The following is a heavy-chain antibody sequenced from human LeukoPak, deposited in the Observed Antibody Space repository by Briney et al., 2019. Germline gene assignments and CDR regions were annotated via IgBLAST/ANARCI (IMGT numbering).Heavy chain of an antibody. J-gene: IGHJ4*02. D-gene: IGHD6-19*01. CDR2: IWYDGSNK. Sequence: GRSLRLSCAASGFTFSSYGMHWVRQAPGKGLEWVAVIWYDGSNKYYADSVKGRFTISRDNSKNTLYLQMNSLRAEDTAVYYCARLGGSGWYGVNWGQGTLVTVSS. CDR3: ARLGGSGWYGVN. CDR1: GFTFSSYG. V-gene: IGHV3-33*01.